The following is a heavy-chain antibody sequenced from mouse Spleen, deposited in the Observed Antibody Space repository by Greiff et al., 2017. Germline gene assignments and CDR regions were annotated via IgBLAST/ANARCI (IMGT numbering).Heavy chain of an antibody. CDR1: GYTFTSYW. J-gene: IGHJ2*01. CDR3: ARGLYYFDY. CDR2: IAPGSGST. Sequence: DLVKPGASVKLSCKASGYTFTSYWINWIKQRPGQGLEWIGRIAPGSGSTYYNEMFKGKATLTVDTSSSTAYIQLSSLSSEDSAVYFCARGLYYFDYWGQGTTLTVSS. V-gene: IGHV1S41*01.